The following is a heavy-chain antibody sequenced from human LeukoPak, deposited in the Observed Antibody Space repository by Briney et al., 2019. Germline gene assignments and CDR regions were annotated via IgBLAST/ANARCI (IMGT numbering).Heavy chain of an antibody. D-gene: IGHD3-3*01. J-gene: IGHJ5*02. CDR1: GGSLSSGDYY. CDR3: ASLYDFWSGYSNWFDP. Sequence: SETLSLTCTVSGGSLSSGDYYWGWVRQPQGTGREWIGYIYYSGSTYYTPSLKSRVTISVDTSKNQFSLKLSSVTAADTAVYYCASLYDFWSGYSNWFDPWGQGTLVTVSS. CDR2: IYYSGST. V-gene: IGHV4-30-4*01.